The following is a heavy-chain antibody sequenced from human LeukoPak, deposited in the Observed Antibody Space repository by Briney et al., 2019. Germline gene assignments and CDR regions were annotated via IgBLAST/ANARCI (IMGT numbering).Heavy chain of an antibody. V-gene: IGHV3-23*01. CDR3: ASPGAKYSGSYYVWSY. Sequence: GGSLRLSCAASGFTFSSYAMSWVRQAPGKGLEWVSAISGSGGSTYYADSVKGRFTISRDNSKNTLYLQMNSLRAEDTAVYYCASPGAKYSGSYYVWSYWGQGTLVTVSS. CDR2: ISGSGGST. J-gene: IGHJ4*02. D-gene: IGHD1-26*01. CDR1: GFTFSSYA.